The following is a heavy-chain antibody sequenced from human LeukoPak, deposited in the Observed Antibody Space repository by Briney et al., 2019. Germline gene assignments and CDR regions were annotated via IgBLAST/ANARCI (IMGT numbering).Heavy chain of an antibody. CDR1: GFTFSSYA. CDR2: ISYDGSNK. CDR3: ARSRSSGPWDAFDI. J-gene: IGHJ3*02. V-gene: IGHV3-30-3*01. Sequence: GGSLRLSCAASGFTFSSYAMHWVRQAPGKGLEWVAVISYDGSNKYYADSVKGRFTISRDNSKNTLYLQMNSLRAEDTAVYYCARSRSSGPWDAFDIWGQGTMVTVSS. D-gene: IGHD3-10*01.